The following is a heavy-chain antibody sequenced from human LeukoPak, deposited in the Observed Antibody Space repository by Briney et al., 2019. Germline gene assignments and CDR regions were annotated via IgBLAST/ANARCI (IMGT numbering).Heavy chain of an antibody. CDR2: ISSSGNHI. Sequence: GGSLRLSCAVSGFTFNSYCMHWVRQAPGKGLEWVSSISSSGNHIFYEDSVKGRFTISRDNAKNSLYLQMNSLRAEDTAVYYCAAVDVDTAFPWGQGTLVTVSS. CDR1: GFTFNSYC. D-gene: IGHD5-18*01. CDR3: AAVDVDTAFP. V-gene: IGHV3-21*04. J-gene: IGHJ5*02.